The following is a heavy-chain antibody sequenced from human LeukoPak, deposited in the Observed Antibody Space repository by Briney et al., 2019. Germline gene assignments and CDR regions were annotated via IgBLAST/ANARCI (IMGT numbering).Heavy chain of an antibody. CDR3: AREQQLYNWFDP. CDR2: IYYSGST. D-gene: IGHD6-13*01. Sequence: SETLSLTCTVSGGSISSYYWSWIRQPPGKGLEWIGYIYYSGSTNYNPSLKSRVTISVDTSKNQFSLKLSSVTAADTAVYYCAREQQLYNWFDPWGQGTLVTVSS. J-gene: IGHJ5*02. V-gene: IGHV4-59*01. CDR1: GGSISSYY.